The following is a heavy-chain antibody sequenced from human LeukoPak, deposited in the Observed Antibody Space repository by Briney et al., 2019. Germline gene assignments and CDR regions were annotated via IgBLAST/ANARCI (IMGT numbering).Heavy chain of an antibody. CDR3: ASHYCSSTSCYGPIDY. CDR2: ISSSGSTI. V-gene: IGHV3-11*04. J-gene: IGHJ4*02. Sequence: GGSLRLSCAASGFTFSDYYMSWIRQAPGKGLEWVSYISSSGSTIYYADSVKGRFTISRDNAKNSLYLQMNSLRAEDTAVYYCASHYCSSTSCYGPIDYWGQGTLVTVSS. CDR1: GFTFSDYY. D-gene: IGHD2-2*01.